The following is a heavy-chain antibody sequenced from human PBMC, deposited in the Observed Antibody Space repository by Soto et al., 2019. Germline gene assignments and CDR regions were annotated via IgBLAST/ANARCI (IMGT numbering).Heavy chain of an antibody. CDR1: GGTFSSYA. V-gene: IGHV1-69*06. D-gene: IGHD1-26*01. CDR2: IIPIFGTA. CDR3: ATTRWEDYYYGMDV. J-gene: IGHJ6*02. Sequence: QVQLVQSGAEVKKPGSSVKVSCTASGGTFSSYAISWVRQAPGQGLEWMGGIIPIFGTANYAQKFQGRVTITADKSTSTAYMELSSLRSEDTAVYYCATTRWEDYYYGMDVWGQGATVTVSS.